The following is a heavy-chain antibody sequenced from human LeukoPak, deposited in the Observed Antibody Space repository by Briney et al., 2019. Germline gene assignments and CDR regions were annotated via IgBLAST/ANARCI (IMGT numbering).Heavy chain of an antibody. CDR3: ARGKTTVYCGGDCYAFDY. D-gene: IGHD2-21*02. CDR1: GFTFSDYS. Sequence: GGSLRLSCAASGFTFSDYSMNWVRQAPGKGLEWVASISSSSPFIYYTDSVKGRFTISRDNAKNSLYLQMNSLRAEDTAVYYCARGKTTVYCGGDCYAFDYWGQGSLVTVSS. CDR2: ISSSSPFI. V-gene: IGHV3-21*01. J-gene: IGHJ4*02.